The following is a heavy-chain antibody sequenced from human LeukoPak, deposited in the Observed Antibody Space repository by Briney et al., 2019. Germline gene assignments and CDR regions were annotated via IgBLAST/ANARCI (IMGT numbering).Heavy chain of an antibody. CDR3: ARDRGDYSGDFDL. V-gene: IGHV1-2*06. J-gene: IGHJ2*01. CDR2: INPNSGGT. D-gene: IGHD4-17*01. Sequence: VASVKVSCKASGYTFTGYYMHWVRQAPGQGLEWMGRINPNSGGTNYAQKFQGRVTMTRDTSISTAYMELSRLRSDDTAVYYCARDRGDYSGDFDLWGRGTLVTVSS. CDR1: GYTFTGYY.